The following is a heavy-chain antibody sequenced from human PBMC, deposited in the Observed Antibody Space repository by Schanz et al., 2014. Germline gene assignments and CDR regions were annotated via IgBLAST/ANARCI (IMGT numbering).Heavy chain of an antibody. V-gene: IGHV3-23*04. CDR1: GITFSGYS. D-gene: IGHD6-13*01. Sequence: EVQLVESGGGLAQPGGSLRLSCAASGITFSGYSMNWVRQAPGKGLEWVSTISGSGGDTYPADSVKGRFTISRDNSNNTLYLQMKSLRAEDTAVYYCAKEKEEVAADGSFFDYWGQGTLVTVSS. CDR3: AKEKEEVAADGSFFDY. CDR2: ISGSGGDT. J-gene: IGHJ4*02.